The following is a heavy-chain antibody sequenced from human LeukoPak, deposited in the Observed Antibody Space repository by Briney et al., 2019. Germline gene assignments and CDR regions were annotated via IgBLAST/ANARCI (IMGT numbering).Heavy chain of an antibody. D-gene: IGHD6-6*01. CDR1: GVTFSSYS. J-gene: IGHJ4*02. CDR3: ARAYFCSTSVGFVY. Sequence: GGSVRLSCEASGVTFSSYSMNWVRQAPGQGLEWISCISTSISTVYYADNVKGRFTISTDNPKTTLYLKMTSLRAEDTAVYYCARAYFCSTSVGFVYWGQRTPVTASS. CDR2: ISTSISTV. V-gene: IGHV3-48*01.